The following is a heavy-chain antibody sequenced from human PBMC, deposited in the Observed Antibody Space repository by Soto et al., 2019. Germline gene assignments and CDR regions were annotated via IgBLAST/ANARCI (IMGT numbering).Heavy chain of an antibody. CDR1: GYSFTSYW. D-gene: IGHD5-12*01. Sequence: GESLKISCKASGYSFTSYWIGWVRQMPGKGLEWMGIIYPGDSDTRYSPSFQGQVTISADKSTSTAYPQWSSLKALDTAMYYCARRWLQLREFDYCGQGTLVTVYS. V-gene: IGHV5-51*01. J-gene: IGHJ4*02. CDR2: IYPGDSDT. CDR3: ARRWLQLREFDY.